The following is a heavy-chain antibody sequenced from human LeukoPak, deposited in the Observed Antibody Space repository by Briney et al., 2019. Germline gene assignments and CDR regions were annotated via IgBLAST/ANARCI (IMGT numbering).Heavy chain of an antibody. CDR3: VRGGQGDGYSADEAFDI. V-gene: IGHV6-1*01. CDR1: GDSVSSNSTA. CDR2: TYYRSKWYS. J-gene: IGHJ3*02. Sequence: SQTLSLTCAIPGDSVSSNSTACNWIRQSPSRGLEWLGRTYYRSKWYSDYAVSVKSRITINPDTSENQFSLQLNSVTPEDTAVYYCVRGGQGDGYSADEAFDIWGQGTMVTVSS. D-gene: IGHD5-24*01.